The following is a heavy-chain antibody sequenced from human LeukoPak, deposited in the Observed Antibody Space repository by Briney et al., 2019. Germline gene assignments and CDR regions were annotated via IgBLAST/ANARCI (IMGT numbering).Heavy chain of an antibody. Sequence: GGSLRLSCAASGFTFSSHGMSWVRQAPGKGLEWVSTISGSGDNTYYADSVRGRFTISRDNSRNTLYLQMNSLRAEDTAVYYCAKDDRWLQFCCWGQGTLVTVSA. D-gene: IGHD5-24*01. CDR2: ISGSGDNT. CDR1: GFTFSSHG. V-gene: IGHV3-23*01. J-gene: IGHJ4*02. CDR3: AKDDRWLQFCC.